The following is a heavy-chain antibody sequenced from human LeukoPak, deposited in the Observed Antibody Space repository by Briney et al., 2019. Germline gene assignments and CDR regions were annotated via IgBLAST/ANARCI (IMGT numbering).Heavy chain of an antibody. CDR1: GYTFSSYG. J-gene: IGHJ4*02. V-gene: IGHV3-23*01. Sequence: GGTLRLSCAASGYTFSSYGMSWVRQAPRKGLEWVSGISASGGSTYHADSVKGRFTISRDNSKNTMYLQMNSLRAEDTAVYYCAKVDRRSDLPYYFDYWGQGTLVTVSS. CDR2: ISASGGST. CDR3: AKVDRRSDLPYYFDY.